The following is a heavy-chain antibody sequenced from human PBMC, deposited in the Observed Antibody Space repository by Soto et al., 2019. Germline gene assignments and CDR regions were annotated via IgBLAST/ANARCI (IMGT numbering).Heavy chain of an antibody. CDR3: ASSKRYDILIWDY. V-gene: IGHV3-53*04. CDR2: IYSGGST. Sequence: GGSLRLSCAASGFTVSSNYMSWVRQAPGKGLEWVSVIYSGGSTYYADSVKGRFTISRHNSKNTLYLQMNSLRAEDTAVYYCASSKRYDILIWDYWGQGTLVTVSS. CDR1: GFTVSSNY. D-gene: IGHD3-9*01. J-gene: IGHJ4*02.